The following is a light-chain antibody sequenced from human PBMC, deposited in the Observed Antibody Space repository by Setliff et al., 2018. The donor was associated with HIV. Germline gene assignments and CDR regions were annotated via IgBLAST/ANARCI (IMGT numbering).Light chain of an antibody. J-gene: IGLJ3*02. V-gene: IGLV2-14*03. CDR1: SSDVGAYNY. CDR2: DVS. CDR3: SSYTGTSTFWV. Sequence: QSALTQPASVSGSPGQSITISCTGTSSDVGAYNYVSWYQQHPGKAPKLMIYDVSNRPSGVSDRFSGSKSGNTASLTISGLQAEDEADYSCSSYTGTSTFWVFGGGTQLT.